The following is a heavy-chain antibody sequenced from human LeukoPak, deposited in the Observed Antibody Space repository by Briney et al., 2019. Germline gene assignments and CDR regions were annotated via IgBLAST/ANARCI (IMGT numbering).Heavy chain of an antibody. CDR2: IYYSGST. V-gene: IGHV4-59*08. D-gene: IGHD6-13*01. J-gene: IGHJ2*01. CDR1: GGSISSYY. CDR3: ARWVRGIAAAGTDWYFDL. Sequence: SETLSLTCTVSGGSISSYYWSWIRQPPGKGLEWIGYIYYSGSTNYNPSLKSRVTISVDTSKNQFSLKLSSVTAADTAVYYCARWVRGIAAAGTDWYFDLWGRGTLVTVSS.